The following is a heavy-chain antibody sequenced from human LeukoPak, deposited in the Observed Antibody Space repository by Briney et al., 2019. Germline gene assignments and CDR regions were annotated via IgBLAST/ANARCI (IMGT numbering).Heavy chain of an antibody. CDR3: VRYCSSTTCYTRAVDY. CDR2: IYHSGSA. V-gene: IGHV4-38-2*02. Sequence: PSETLSLTCTVSGYSINSGYNWACIRQPPGKVLEGFGRIYHSGSAYYNPSLKSRVTISVDTSKNQFSLKLSSVTAPDTAVYYCVRYCSSTTCYTRAVDYWGQGTLVTVSS. J-gene: IGHJ4*02. D-gene: IGHD2-2*02. CDR1: GYSINSGYN.